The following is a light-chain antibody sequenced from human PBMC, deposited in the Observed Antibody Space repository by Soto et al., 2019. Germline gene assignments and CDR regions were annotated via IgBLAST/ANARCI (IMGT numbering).Light chain of an antibody. CDR3: MQSIQLPIT. Sequence: DIVMTQSPDSLAVSLGERATINCKSSQSVLHSSNNKNNLAWYLQKPGQPPQLLIYEVSNRFSGVPDRFSGSGSGTDFTLKISRVEAEDVGVYYCMQSIQLPITFGQGTRLEIK. CDR1: QSVLHSSNNKNN. CDR2: EVS. J-gene: IGKJ5*01. V-gene: IGKV2D-29*01.